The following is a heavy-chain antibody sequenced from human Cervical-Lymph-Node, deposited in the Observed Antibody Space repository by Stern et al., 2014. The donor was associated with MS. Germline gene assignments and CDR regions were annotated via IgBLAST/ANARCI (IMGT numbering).Heavy chain of an antibody. CDR1: GYSFTGYY. CDR3: ARDRAGWGTGSEY. D-gene: IGHD6-19*01. J-gene: IGHJ4*02. V-gene: IGHV1-2*02. CDR2: INPKSGGT. Sequence: VQLVQSGAEVKKPGASVKVSCTTSGYSFTGYYMHWVRQAPGQGLEWMGWINPKSGGTKYAQKFQGRVPMARDTSLTSAYMELTRLSSDDTAVYYCARDRAGWGTGSEYWGQGTQVPVSS.